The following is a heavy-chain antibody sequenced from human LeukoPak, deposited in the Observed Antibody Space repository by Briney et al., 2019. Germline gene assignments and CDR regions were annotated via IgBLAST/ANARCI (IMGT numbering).Heavy chain of an antibody. Sequence: SVKVSCKASGYTFTSYGISWVRQAPGQGLEWMGWISPYNGNTNYAQKFQGRVTMTTDTSTTTAYMELRSLRSDDTAVYYCARDLDIVVVAAALRHYGLDVWGQGTTVTVSS. V-gene: IGHV1-18*01. CDR1: GYTFTSYG. CDR3: ARDLDIVVVAAALRHYGLDV. CDR2: ISPYNGNT. J-gene: IGHJ6*02. D-gene: IGHD2-15*01.